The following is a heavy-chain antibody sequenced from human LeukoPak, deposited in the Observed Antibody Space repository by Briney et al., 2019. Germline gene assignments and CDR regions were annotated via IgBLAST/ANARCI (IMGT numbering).Heavy chain of an antibody. CDR1: GFTFSNYW. V-gene: IGHV3-7*01. J-gene: IGHJ4*02. Sequence: GGSLRLSCAASGFTFSNYWMSWVRQAPGKGLEWVANIKHDGSAKYYVDSVQGRFTISRDNAKNSLYLQMNSLRAEDTAVFYCARGRPHGNAYWGQGTLVTVSS. D-gene: IGHD4-23*01. CDR2: IKHDGSAK. CDR3: ARGRPHGNAY.